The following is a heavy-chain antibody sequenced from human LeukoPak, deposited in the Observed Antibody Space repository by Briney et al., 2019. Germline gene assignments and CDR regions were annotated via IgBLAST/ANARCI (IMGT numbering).Heavy chain of an antibody. CDR2: INPDSGGT. CDR1: GYTFTAYY. V-gene: IGHV1-2*02. Sequence: ASVKVSCKTSGYTFTAYYIHWVRQAPGQGLEWMGWINPDSGGTNSAQKFQGRVTMPRDTSISTAYMELSRLRSDDTAVYYCARDQVTIFGVIGGRFDPWGQGTLVTVSS. J-gene: IGHJ5*02. D-gene: IGHD3-3*01. CDR3: ARDQVTIFGVIGGRFDP.